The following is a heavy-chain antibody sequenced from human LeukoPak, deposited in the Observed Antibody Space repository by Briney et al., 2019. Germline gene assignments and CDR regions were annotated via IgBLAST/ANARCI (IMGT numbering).Heavy chain of an antibody. CDR3: AREWVWFGESRYFSY. D-gene: IGHD3-10*01. V-gene: IGHV1-3*01. CDR1: GFTFTNYA. Sequence: ASVKVSFKASGFTFTNYAMHWVRQAPGQRLEWMAWINADNGNTKYSPKFQGRVTITRDTSASTVYMELSSLTSEDTAVYYCAREWVWFGESRYFSYWGQGTLGTVSS. J-gene: IGHJ4*02. CDR2: INADNGNT.